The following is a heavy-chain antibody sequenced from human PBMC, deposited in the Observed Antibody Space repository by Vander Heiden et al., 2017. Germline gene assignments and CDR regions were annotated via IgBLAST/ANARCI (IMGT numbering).Heavy chain of an antibody. J-gene: IGHJ6*02. D-gene: IGHD2-2*01. CDR3: AREEMVVVPAAMGYYYYGMDV. V-gene: IGHV1-69*04. CDR2: IIPILGIA. CDR1: GGTFTSYA. Sequence: QVQLVQSGAQVQTPGSSVTVSCKASGGTFTSYALSCVRPPPGQRLQWMGRIIPILGIANYAQKVQGRVTITADKSTSTAYMQLSSLRSEDTAVYYCAREEMVVVPAAMGYYYYGMDVWGQGTTVTVSS.